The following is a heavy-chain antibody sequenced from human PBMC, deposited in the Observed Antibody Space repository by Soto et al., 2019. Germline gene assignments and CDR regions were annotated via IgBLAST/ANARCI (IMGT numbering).Heavy chain of an antibody. V-gene: IGHV1-18*01. CDR1: GYTFSNFG. CDR2: ISPNSEKT. D-gene: IGHD3-9*01. Sequence: ASVKVSCKASGYTFSNFGISWVRQAPGEGLEWMGWISPNSEKTKIAQRFQGRVTMTTDISTSTSYPELRGLTSDDTAVYYCTKDAKFDDIDTGYDVNDLWSQGTPVTVSS. J-gene: IGHJ5*02. CDR3: TKDAKFDDIDTGYDVNDL.